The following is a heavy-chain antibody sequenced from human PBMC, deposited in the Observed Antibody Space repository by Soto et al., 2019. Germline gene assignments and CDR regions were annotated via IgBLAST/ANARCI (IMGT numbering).Heavy chain of an antibody. V-gene: IGHV3-33*01. CDR3: ARDSGDSSGYGSIVGWFDP. CDR1: GFTFSSYG. D-gene: IGHD3-22*01. Sequence: PGGSLRLSCAASGFTFSSYGMHWVRQAPGKGLEWVAVIWYDGSNKYYADSVKGRFTISRGNSKNTLYLQMNSLRAEDTAVYYCARDSGDSSGYGSIVGWFDPWGQGTLVTVSS. CDR2: IWYDGSNK. J-gene: IGHJ5*02.